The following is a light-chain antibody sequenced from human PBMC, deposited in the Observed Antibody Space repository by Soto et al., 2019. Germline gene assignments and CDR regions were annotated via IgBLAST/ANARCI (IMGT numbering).Light chain of an antibody. V-gene: IGKV1-5*03. CDR1: QNIDRW. CDR2: GAS. Sequence: DIQMTQSPSTLSASVGDRVTITCRASQNIDRWLAWYQQKPGKAPNLLIYGASSLESGVPSRFSGSGSGTEFTLPISSLRPDDFATYYCQHYHSYPWTFGQGTKVEIK. J-gene: IGKJ1*01. CDR3: QHYHSYPWT.